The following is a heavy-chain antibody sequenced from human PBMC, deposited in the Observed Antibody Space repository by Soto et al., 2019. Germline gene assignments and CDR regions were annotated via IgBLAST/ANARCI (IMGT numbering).Heavy chain of an antibody. CDR3: ARDDEGGSDCDLGY. J-gene: IGHJ4*02. D-gene: IGHD1-26*01. CDR1: GFTFSSHA. CDR2: ISSDGSNK. Sequence: QVQLVESGGGVVQPGRSLRLSCAVSGFTFSSHAMHWVRQAPGKGLEWVTLISSDGSNKYYADSVKGRFTTSRDNSKNTMYLQMNSVGVEDTAVYYCARDDEGGSDCDLGYWGQGALVTVSS. V-gene: IGHV3-30-3*01.